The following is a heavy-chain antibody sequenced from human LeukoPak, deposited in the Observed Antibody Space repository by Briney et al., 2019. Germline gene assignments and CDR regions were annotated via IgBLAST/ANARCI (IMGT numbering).Heavy chain of an antibody. CDR1: GYTFTSYG. J-gene: IGHJ4*02. CDR2: ISAYNGNT. D-gene: IGHD3-22*01. Sequence: ASVKVSCKASGYTFTSYGISWVRQAPGQGLEWMGWISAYNGNTNNAQKLQGRVTMTTDTSTSTAYMELRSLRSDDTAVYYCARTYYYDSSGYYYTPQVDYWGQGTLVTVSS. CDR3: ARTYYYDSSGYYYTPQVDY. V-gene: IGHV1-18*01.